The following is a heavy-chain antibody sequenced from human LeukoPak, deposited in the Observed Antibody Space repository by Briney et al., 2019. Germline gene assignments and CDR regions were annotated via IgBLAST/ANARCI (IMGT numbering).Heavy chain of an antibody. V-gene: IGHV3-23*01. CDR3: AKTQTTLAAARYFDY. CDR2: ISGNGGST. J-gene: IGHJ4*02. CDR1: GFIVSSNY. Sequence: QPGGSLRLSCAASGFIVSSNYMSWVRQAPGKGLEWVSTISGNGGSTYHADSVKGRFTISRDNSKNTLYLQLNDLRAEDRAVYFCAKTQTTLAAARYFDYWGQGTLVTVSS. D-gene: IGHD6-25*01.